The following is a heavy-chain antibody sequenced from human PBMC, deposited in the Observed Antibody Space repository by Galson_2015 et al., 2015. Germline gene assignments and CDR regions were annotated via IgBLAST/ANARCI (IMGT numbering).Heavy chain of an antibody. CDR3: AKVKGREPGGGYYYGMDV. V-gene: IGHV3-30*18. CDR2: ISYDGSNK. J-gene: IGHJ6*02. Sequence: SLRLSCAASGFTFSSYGMHWVRQAPGKGLEWVAVISYDGSNKYYADSVKGRFTISRDNSKNTLYLQMNSLRAEDTAVYYCAKVKGREPGGGYYYGMDVWGQGTTVTVSS. D-gene: IGHD1-26*01. CDR1: GFTFSSYG.